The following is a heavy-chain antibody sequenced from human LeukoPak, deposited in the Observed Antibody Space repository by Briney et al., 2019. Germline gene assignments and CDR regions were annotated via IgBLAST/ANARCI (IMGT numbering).Heavy chain of an antibody. Sequence: PGGSLRLSCAASGFTFSSYAMSWVRQAPGKGLEWVSYISSSGTTIYYADSVKGRFTISRDNAKNSLYLQMNSLRPEDTAVYYCARDSAVRGVIFDFRGQGTLVTVSS. CDR3: ARDSAVRGVIFDF. CDR2: ISSSGTTI. V-gene: IGHV3-48*03. D-gene: IGHD3-10*01. CDR1: GFTFSSYA. J-gene: IGHJ5*01.